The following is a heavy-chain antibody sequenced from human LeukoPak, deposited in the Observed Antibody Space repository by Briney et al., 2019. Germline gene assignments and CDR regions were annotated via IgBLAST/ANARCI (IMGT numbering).Heavy chain of an antibody. CDR2: IWYDRSNK. Sequence: GGSLRLSCAASGFTFSSYGMHWVRQAPGKGLEWVAVIWYDRSNKYYADSVKGRFTISRDNPKNTLYLQMNSLRAEDTAVYYCAKDRWVAGTVCFDYWGQGTLVTVSS. CDR3: AKDRWVAGTVCFDY. CDR1: GFTFSSYG. J-gene: IGHJ4*02. V-gene: IGHV3-33*06. D-gene: IGHD6-19*01.